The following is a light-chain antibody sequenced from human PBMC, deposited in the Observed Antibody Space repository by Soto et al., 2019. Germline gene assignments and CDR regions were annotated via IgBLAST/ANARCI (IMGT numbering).Light chain of an antibody. V-gene: IGLV2-8*01. Sequence: HSALTQPPSASGSPGQSVTISCTGTSTDVGAYNYVSWYQQYSGKAPKVMIYDVSKRPSGVPDRFSGSKSGNTASLTISGLQAEDEADYYCCSYAASNTFVFGTGTKV. CDR2: DVS. CDR3: CSYAASNTFV. CDR1: STDVGAYNY. J-gene: IGLJ1*01.